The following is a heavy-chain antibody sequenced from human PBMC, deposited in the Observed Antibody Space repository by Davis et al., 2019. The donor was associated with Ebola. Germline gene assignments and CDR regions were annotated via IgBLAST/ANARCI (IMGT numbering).Heavy chain of an antibody. Sequence: AASVKVSCKVSGYTLTELSVHWVRQAPGKGLEWMGCFDPKYGEPIYAEKFQVRLTLTEDTSSDTAYMELRSLRSEDTAVYYCSVGGQDGGFDYWGQGTLVPVSS. V-gene: IGHV1-24*01. D-gene: IGHD3-16*01. CDR2: FDPKYGEP. CDR1: GYTLTELS. J-gene: IGHJ4*02. CDR3: SVGGQDGGFDY.